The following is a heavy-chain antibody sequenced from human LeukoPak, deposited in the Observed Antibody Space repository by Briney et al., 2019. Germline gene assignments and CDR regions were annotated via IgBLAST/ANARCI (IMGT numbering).Heavy chain of an antibody. D-gene: IGHD2-15*01. CDR2: ISYDGSNK. Sequence: LAAWALRLYCAASGFTFSSYAMHWVRQAPGKGLEWVAVISYDGSNKYYADSVKGRFTISRDNSKNTLYLQMNSLRAEDKAVYYCAREGRTVLGYCSGGSCYHGFDYWGQGTLVTVSS. V-gene: IGHV3-30*04. J-gene: IGHJ4*02. CDR1: GFTFSSYA. CDR3: AREGRTVLGYCSGGSCYHGFDY.